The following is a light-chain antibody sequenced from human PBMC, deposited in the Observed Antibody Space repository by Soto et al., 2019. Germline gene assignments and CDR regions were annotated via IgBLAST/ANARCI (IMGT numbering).Light chain of an antibody. CDR3: CSYAGSSMV. CDR2: EVS. J-gene: IGLJ1*01. V-gene: IGLV2-23*02. Sequence: QSALTQPASVSGSPGQSITISCTGTSSDVGSYNLVSWYQQHPGKAPKLMIYEVSKRPSGVSNRFSGSKSGNTASLTISGLQAEDEADYYCCSYAGSSMVFGTGTKLT. CDR1: SSDVGSYNL.